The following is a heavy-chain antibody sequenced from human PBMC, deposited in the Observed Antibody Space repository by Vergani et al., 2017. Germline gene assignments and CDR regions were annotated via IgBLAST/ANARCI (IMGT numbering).Heavy chain of an antibody. CDR1: GFTFSSYA. CDR3: AKYWILWFGESAPYYYYYYMDV. Sequence: EVQLLESGGGLVQPGGSLRLSCAASGFTFSSYAMSWVRQAPGKGLEWVSVIYSGGSSTYYADSVKGRFTISRDNSKNTLYLQMNSLRAEDTAVYYCAKYWILWFGESAPYYYYYYMDVWGKGTTVTVSS. J-gene: IGHJ6*03. D-gene: IGHD3-10*01. CDR2: IYSGGSST. V-gene: IGHV3-23*03.